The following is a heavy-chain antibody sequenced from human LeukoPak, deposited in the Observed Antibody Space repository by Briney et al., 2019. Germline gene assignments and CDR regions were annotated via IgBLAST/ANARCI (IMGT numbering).Heavy chain of an antibody. V-gene: IGHV1-8*02. D-gene: IGHD6-13*01. J-gene: IGHJ5*02. CDR3: ARAIAAADTNWFDP. CDR2: MNPNSGNT. Sequence: ASVKVSCKASGYTLTGYYMHWVRQAPGQGLEWMGWMNPNSGNTGYAQKFQGRVTMTRNTSISTAYMELSSLRSEDTAVYYCARAIAAADTNWFDPWGQGTLVTVSS. CDR1: GYTLTGYY.